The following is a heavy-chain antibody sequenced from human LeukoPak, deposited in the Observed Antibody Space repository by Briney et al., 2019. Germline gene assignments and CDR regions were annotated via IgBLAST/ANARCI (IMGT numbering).Heavy chain of an antibody. J-gene: IGHJ4*02. V-gene: IGHV3-33*08. CDR2: IWYDGSNK. D-gene: IGHD1-1*01. Sequence: GGSLRLSCAASGFTFSTYGMHWVRQAPGKGLEWVAVIWYDGSNKYYADSVKGRFTISRDNSKNTLYLQMNSLRAEDTAVYYCARARNWNDALDYWGQGTLVTVSS. CDR3: ARARNWNDALDY. CDR1: GFTFSTYG.